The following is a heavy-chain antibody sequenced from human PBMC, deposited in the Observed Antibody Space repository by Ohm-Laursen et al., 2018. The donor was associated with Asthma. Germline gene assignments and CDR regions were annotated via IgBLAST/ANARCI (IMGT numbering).Heavy chain of an antibody. V-gene: IGHV3-23*01. D-gene: IGHD6-13*01. CDR2: ISGSGGST. Sequence: SLRLSCAASGFTFSSYAMSWVRQAPGKGLEWVSAISGSGGSTYYADSVKGRFTISRDNSKNTQYLQVNSLRAEDTAVYYCAKIVAGAGIWFDDWGQGTLVTVSS. CDR1: GFTFSSYA. CDR3: AKIVAGAGIWFDD. J-gene: IGHJ4*02.